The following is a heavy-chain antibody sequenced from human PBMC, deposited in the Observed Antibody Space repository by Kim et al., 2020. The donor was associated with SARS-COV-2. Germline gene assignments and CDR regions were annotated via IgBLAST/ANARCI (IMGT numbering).Heavy chain of an antibody. CDR1: GFTFSSYA. CDR2: ISGSGGST. J-gene: IGHJ4*02. CDR3: AKVGDYVWGSYRYRFLYYFDY. D-gene: IGHD3-16*02. Sequence: GGSLRLSCAASGFTFSSYAMSWVRQAPGKGLEWVSAISGSGGSTYYADSVKGRFTISRDNSKNTLYLQMNSLRAEDKAVYYCAKVGDYVWGSYRYRFLYYFDYWGQGTLVTVSS. V-gene: IGHV3-23*01.